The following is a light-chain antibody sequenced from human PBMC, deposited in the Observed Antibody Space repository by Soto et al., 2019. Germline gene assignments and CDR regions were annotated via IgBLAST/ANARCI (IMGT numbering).Light chain of an antibody. J-gene: IGKJ4*01. CDR1: ESIGNY. Sequence: EVVLTQSPATLSLSPGERATLSCRASESIGNYLAWYQQKLGQAPKLLIYDASHRAIGIPGRFSGDGSGTDFALTNIRLEPEDFAVYYCPWRSDWPQRHSFGGGTKVEIK. CDR3: PWRSDWPQRHS. CDR2: DAS. V-gene: IGKV3-11*01.